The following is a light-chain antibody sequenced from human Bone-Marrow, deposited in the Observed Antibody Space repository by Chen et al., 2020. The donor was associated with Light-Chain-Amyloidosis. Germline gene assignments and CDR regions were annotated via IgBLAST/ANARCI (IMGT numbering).Light chain of an antibody. CDR1: DLPTKY. V-gene: IGLV3-25*03. Sequence: SYELPQPTSVSVSPGQRARITCSGDDLPTKYAYWYQQKQGQSPVLVIHRDTERPSGISERFSGSSSGTTATLTISGVQAEDEADYHCQSADSSGTYEVIFGGGTKLTVL. J-gene: IGLJ2*01. CDR3: QSADSSGTYEVI. CDR2: RDT.